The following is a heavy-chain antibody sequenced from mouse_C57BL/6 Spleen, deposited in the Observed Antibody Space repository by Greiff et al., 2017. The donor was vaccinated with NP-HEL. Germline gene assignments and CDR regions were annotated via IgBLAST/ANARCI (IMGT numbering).Heavy chain of an antibody. J-gene: IGHJ2*01. CDR3: ALYGSPFDY. CDR2: IDPSDSYT. V-gene: IGHV1-50*01. Sequence: QVQLKQPGAELVKPGASVKLSCKASGYTFTSYWMQWVKQRPGQGLEWIGEIDPSDSYTNYNQKFKGKATLTVDTSSSTAYMQLSSLTSEDSAVYYCALYGSPFDYWGQGTTLTVSS. D-gene: IGHD1-1*01. CDR1: GYTFTSYW.